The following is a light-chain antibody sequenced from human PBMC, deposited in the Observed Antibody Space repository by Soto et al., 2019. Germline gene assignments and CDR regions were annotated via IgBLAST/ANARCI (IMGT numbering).Light chain of an antibody. Sequence: EIVMTQSPATLSASPGERATLSWRASQSVRSNLAWYQQKPGQAPRLLIYGASTRATGIPARFSGSGSGTEFTLTISSLQSGDFAVYYCQQYNNWLLYTFGQGTKLEIK. J-gene: IGKJ2*01. CDR2: GAS. CDR1: QSVRSN. CDR3: QQYNNWLLYT. V-gene: IGKV3-15*01.